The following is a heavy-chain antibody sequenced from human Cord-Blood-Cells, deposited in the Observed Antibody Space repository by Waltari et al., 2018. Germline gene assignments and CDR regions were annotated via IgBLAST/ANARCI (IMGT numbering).Heavy chain of an antibody. D-gene: IGHD1-1*01. V-gene: IGHV3-33*01. CDR2: IWYDGSNK. CDR1: GFTFSSYG. J-gene: IGHJ4*02. CDR3: ARDGNWNYFDY. Sequence: QVQLVESGGGVVQPGRSLRLSCAASGFTFSSYGMHWVRQAPGKGREWVAVIWYDGSNKYYADSVKGRFTISRDNSKNTLYLQMNSLRAEDTAVYYCARDGNWNYFDYWGQGTLVTVSS.